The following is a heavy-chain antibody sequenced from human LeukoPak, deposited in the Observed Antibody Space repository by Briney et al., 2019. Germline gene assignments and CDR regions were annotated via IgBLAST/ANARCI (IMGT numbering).Heavy chain of an antibody. CDR1: GGSISSYY. D-gene: IGHD3-10*01. V-gene: IGHV4-59*01. CDR3: ARENYYGSGIDY. CDR2: IYYSGST. J-gene: IGHJ4*02. Sequence: KPSETLSLTCTVSGGSISSYYWSWIRQPPGKGLEWIGYIYYSGSTNYNPSLKSRVTISVDTSKNQFSLKLSSVTAADTAVYYCARENYYGSGIDYWGQGTLVTVSS.